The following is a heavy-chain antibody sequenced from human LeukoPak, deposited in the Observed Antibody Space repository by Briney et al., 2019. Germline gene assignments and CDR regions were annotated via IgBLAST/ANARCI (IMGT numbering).Heavy chain of an antibody. D-gene: IGHD3-10*02. CDR3: ATNGYVRGSWSNFDY. Sequence: ASVKVSCKVSGYTLTELSMHWVRQAPGKGLEWMGGFDPEDGETIYAQKFQGRVTMTEDTSTDTAYMELSSLRSEDTAVYYCATNGYVRGSWSNFDYWGQGTLVTVSS. CDR1: GYTLTELS. CDR2: FDPEDGET. V-gene: IGHV1-24*01. J-gene: IGHJ4*02.